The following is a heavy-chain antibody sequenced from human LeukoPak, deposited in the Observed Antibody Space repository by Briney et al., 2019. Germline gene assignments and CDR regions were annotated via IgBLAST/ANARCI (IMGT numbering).Heavy chain of an antibody. CDR3: AREATYYYGSGSYSRRYYFDY. CDR2: ISSSSSYT. CDR1: GFTFSDYY. V-gene: IGHV3-11*05. J-gene: IGHJ4*02. Sequence: GGSLRLSCAASGFTFSDYYMSWIRQAPGKGLEWVSYISSSSSYTNYADSVKGRFTISRDNAKNSLYLQMNSLRAKDTAVYYCAREATYYYGSGSYSRRYYFDYWGQGTLVTVSS. D-gene: IGHD3-10*01.